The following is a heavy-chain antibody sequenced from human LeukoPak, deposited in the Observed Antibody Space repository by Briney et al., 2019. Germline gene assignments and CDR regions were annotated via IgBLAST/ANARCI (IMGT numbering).Heavy chain of an antibody. Sequence: SETLSLTCTVSGGSISSYYWSWIRQPPGKVLEWVGYIYYSGSTNYNPSLKSRVTISVDTSKNQFSLKLSSVTAADTAVYYCARVRPYYDSSGYPTDWFDPWGQGTLVTVSS. CDR3: ARVRPYYDSSGYPTDWFDP. CDR2: IYYSGST. J-gene: IGHJ5*02. V-gene: IGHV4-59*01. D-gene: IGHD3-22*01. CDR1: GGSISSYY.